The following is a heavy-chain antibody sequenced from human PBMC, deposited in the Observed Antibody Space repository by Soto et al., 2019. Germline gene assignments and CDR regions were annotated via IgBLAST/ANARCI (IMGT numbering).Heavy chain of an antibody. CDR2: INGDGSST. J-gene: IGHJ2*01. V-gene: IGHV3-74*01. CDR3: ASLGGTSRRGYFDL. D-gene: IGHD6-19*01. CDR1: GFTFSKYW. Sequence: EVQLVESGGGLVQPGGSLRLSCAASGFTFSKYWMYWVRQAPGKGLVWVSRINGDGSSTTYADSVKGRFTISRDNANNALHLQMNSLRAEDTALYYCASLGGTSRRGYFDLWGRGTLVTVSS.